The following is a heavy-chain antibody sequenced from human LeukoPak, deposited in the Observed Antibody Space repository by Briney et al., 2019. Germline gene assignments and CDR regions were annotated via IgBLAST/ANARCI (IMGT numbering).Heavy chain of an antibody. CDR1: GGTFSSYA. CDR2: IIPIFGTA. D-gene: IGHD4-17*01. V-gene: IGHV1-69*05. Sequence: SVKVSCKASGGTFSSYAISWVRQAPGQGLEWMGRIIPIFGTANYAQKYQGRVTITTDESTSTAYMELSSLRSEDTAVYYCARDILALEGDYLFDYWGQGTLVTVSS. CDR3: ARDILALEGDYLFDY. J-gene: IGHJ4*02.